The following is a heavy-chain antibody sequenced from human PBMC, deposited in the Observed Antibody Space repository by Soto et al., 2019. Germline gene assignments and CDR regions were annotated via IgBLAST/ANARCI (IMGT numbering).Heavy chain of an antibody. CDR3: ASSEDYVVVPALRVNYYYYGMDF. CDR2: IIPILGTA. Sequence: QVQLVQSGAEVKKPGSSVKVSCKASGGTFSSYAISWVRQAPGQGLEWMGGIIPILGTANYAQKFQGRVTITADKSTSTANKDLSSPRYEDMAVYICASSEDYVVVPALRVNYYYYGMDFWGQGTTVTVSS. CDR1: GGTFSSYA. D-gene: IGHD2-2*01. V-gene: IGHV1-69*06. J-gene: IGHJ6*02.